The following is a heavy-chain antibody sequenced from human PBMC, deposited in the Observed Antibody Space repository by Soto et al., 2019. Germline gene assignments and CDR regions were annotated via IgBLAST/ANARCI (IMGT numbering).Heavy chain of an antibody. J-gene: IGHJ4*02. V-gene: IGHV3-30*18. CDR2: ISYDGSNK. Sequence: GGSLRLSCAASGFTFSSYGMHWVRQAPGKGLEWVAVISYDGSNKYYADSVKGRFTIPRDNSKNTLYLQMNSLRAEDTAVYYCAKDAGDSLTFYYFDYWGQGTLVTVSS. CDR3: AKDAGDSLTFYYFDY. D-gene: IGHD3-16*01. CDR1: GFTFSSYG.